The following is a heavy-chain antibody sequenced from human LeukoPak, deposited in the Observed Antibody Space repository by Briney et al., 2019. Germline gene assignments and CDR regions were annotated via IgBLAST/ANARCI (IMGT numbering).Heavy chain of an antibody. J-gene: IGHJ6*03. D-gene: IGHD1-26*01. CDR3: ARGMEHYYYYYMDV. CDR2: IYSGGST. V-gene: IGHV3-53*01. CDR1: GFIVSSSY. Sequence: GGSLRLSCAASGFIVSSSYMSWVRQAPGKGLEWVSVIYSGGSTYYADSVKGRFTISRDNSKNTLYLQMNSLRAEDTAIYYCARGMEHYYYYYMDVWGKGTTVTVSS.